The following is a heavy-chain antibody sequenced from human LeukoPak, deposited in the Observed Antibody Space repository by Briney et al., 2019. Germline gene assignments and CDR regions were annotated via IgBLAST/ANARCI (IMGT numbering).Heavy chain of an antibody. Sequence: GGSLRLSCAASGFTFSSYAMSWVRQTPGKGLEWVSAISGSGGSTNYADSVKGRFTISRDNSKNTLYLQMNSLRAEDTAVYYCARDRSEDCSGGSCYLWGQGTLVTVSS. CDR1: GFTFSSYA. J-gene: IGHJ4*02. CDR3: ARDRSEDCSGGSCYL. CDR2: ISGSGGST. D-gene: IGHD2-15*01. V-gene: IGHV3-23*01.